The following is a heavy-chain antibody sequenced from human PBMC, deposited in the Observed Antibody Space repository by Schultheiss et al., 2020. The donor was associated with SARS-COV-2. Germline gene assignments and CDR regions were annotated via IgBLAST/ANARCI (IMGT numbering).Heavy chain of an antibody. V-gene: IGHV4-4*09. Sequence: SETLSLTCTVSGGSISGNYWSWIRQPPGKGLEWIGYIYDSGSTYYNPSLKSRVTISVDTSKNQFSLKLSSVTAADTAVYYCAYGMDVWGQGTTVTVSS. J-gene: IGHJ6*02. CDR2: IYDSGST. CDR3: AYGMDV. CDR1: GGSISGNY.